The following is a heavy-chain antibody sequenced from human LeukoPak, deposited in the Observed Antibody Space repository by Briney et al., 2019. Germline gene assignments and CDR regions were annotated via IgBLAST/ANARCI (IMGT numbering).Heavy chain of an antibody. J-gene: IGHJ5*02. CDR2: IYYSGST. D-gene: IGHD6-13*01. CDR1: GGSISSYY. V-gene: IGHV4-59*08. Sequence: SETLSLTCTVSGGSISSYYWSWIRQPPGKGLEWIGYIYYSGSTNYNPSLKSRVTISVDTSKNQFSLKLSSVTAADTAVYYCARRAAAGTRYWFDPRGQGTLVTVSS. CDR3: ARRAAAGTRYWFDP.